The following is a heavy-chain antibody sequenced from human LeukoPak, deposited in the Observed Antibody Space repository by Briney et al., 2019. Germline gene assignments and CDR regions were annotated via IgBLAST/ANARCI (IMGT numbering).Heavy chain of an antibody. CDR1: GGSISSSSYY. D-gene: IGHD1-26*01. CDR2: IYYSGST. Sequence: SETLSLTCTVSGGSISSSSYYWGWIRQPTGKGLEWIGSIYYSGSTYYNPSLKSRVTISVDTSKNQFSLKLSSVTAADTAVYYCARRRYSGSYYIDYWGQGTLVTVSS. J-gene: IGHJ4*02. V-gene: IGHV4-39*07. CDR3: ARRRYSGSYYIDY.